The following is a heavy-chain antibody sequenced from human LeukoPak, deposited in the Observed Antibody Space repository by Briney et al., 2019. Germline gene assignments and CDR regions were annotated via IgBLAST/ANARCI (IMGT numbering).Heavy chain of an antibody. Sequence: GASVKVSCKASGYTFTDYYMHWVRQAPGQGLEWMGWISAYNGNTNYAQKLQGRVTMTTDTSTSTAYMELRSLRSDDTAVYYCARDLDWDIVVVPAAIPPYYYGMDVWGQGTTVTVSS. CDR1: GYTFTDYY. CDR3: ARDLDWDIVVVPAAIPPYYYGMDV. D-gene: IGHD2-2*02. CDR2: ISAYNGNT. J-gene: IGHJ6*02. V-gene: IGHV1-18*04.